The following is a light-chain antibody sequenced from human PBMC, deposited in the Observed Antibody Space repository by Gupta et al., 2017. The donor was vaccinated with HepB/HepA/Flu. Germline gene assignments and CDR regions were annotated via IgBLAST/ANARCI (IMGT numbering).Light chain of an antibody. J-gene: IGKJ3*01. CDR1: QGISSW. V-gene: IGKV1-5*03. Sequence: DIQMTQSPATLAASVGDRVTITCQASQGISSWLAWYQQKPGKAPKLLIYQASILETGVPSRFSGSGSGTEFILTITSLQPDEFASYYCQQDNSTMFTFGHGTKVDFK. CDR2: QAS. CDR3: QQDNSTMFT.